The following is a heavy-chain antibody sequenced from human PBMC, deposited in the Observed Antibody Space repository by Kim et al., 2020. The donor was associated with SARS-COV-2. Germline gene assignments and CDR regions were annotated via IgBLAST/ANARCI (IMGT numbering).Heavy chain of an antibody. V-gene: IGHV3-23*01. Sequence: GGSLRLSCAGSGSTFSGFAMNWVRQAPGKGLQWVSAISGGGGSTYYADSVKGRFTISRDTSKNTLYPQMNSLRAEDTAVYYCAKDNPWFGDLDAFDIWGQGTTVIVSS. D-gene: IGHD3-10*01. CDR3: AKDNPWFGDLDAFDI. CDR2: ISGGGGST. J-gene: IGHJ3*02. CDR1: GSTFSGFA.